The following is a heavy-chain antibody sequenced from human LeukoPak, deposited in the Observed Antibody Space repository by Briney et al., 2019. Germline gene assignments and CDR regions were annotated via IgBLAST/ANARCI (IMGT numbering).Heavy chain of an antibody. CDR1: GFTFSSYS. CDR2: ISSSSSYI. J-gene: IGHJ4*02. V-gene: IGHV3-21*01. Sequence: GSLRLSCAASGFTFSSYSMNWVRQARGKGLEWVSSISSSSSYIYYADSVKGRFTISRDNAKNSLYLKMNSLRAEDTAVYYCARGSSGWYHYWGQGTLVTVSS. D-gene: IGHD6-19*01. CDR3: ARGSSGWYHY.